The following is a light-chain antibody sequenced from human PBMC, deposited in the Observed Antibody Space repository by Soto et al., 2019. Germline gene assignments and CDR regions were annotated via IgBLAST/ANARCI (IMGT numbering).Light chain of an antibody. Sequence: EIVLTQSPGTLSLSPGERATLSCRASQSVSSNYLAWYQQKSGQAPRLLIYGASSRATGIPDRFSGSGSGKDFTLTISRLEPEDFAVYYCQQYGSSPWTFGQGTKVEIK. J-gene: IGKJ1*01. CDR3: QQYGSSPWT. CDR1: QSVSSNY. V-gene: IGKV3-20*01. CDR2: GAS.